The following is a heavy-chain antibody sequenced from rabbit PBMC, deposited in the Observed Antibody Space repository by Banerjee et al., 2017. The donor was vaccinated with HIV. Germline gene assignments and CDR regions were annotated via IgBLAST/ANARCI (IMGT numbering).Heavy chain of an antibody. CDR2: IYAGSSGST. CDR1: GLDFSSSYW. Sequence: EQLEESGGDLVKPGASLTLTCTASGLDFSSSYWICWVRQAPGKGLEWIGCIYAGSSGSTYYASWAKGRFTISKTSSTTVTLQMTSLTAADTATYFCARDRYAGSSAYYNLWGQGTLVTVS. V-gene: IGHV1S45*01. J-gene: IGHJ4*01. D-gene: IGHD8-1*01. CDR3: ARDRYAGSSAYYNL.